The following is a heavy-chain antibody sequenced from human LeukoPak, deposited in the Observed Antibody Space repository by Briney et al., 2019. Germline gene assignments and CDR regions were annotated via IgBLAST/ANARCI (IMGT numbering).Heavy chain of an antibody. CDR1: GFTFSNYS. CDR3: ARGPDYDFWSGPPPNFDY. Sequence: GGSLRLSCAASGFTFSNYSMNWVRQAPGQGLEWVSSLSGSSSYKYYADSVKGRFTISRDNAKNSLYLQMNSLRAEDTAVYYCARGPDYDFWSGPPPNFDYWGQGTLVTVSS. V-gene: IGHV3-21*01. J-gene: IGHJ4*02. CDR2: LSGSSSYK. D-gene: IGHD3-3*01.